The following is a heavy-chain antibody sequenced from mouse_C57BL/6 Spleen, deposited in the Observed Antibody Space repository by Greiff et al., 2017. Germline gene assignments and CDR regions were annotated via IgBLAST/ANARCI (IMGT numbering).Heavy chain of an antibody. D-gene: IGHD1-1*01. CDR1: GYTFTSYW. CDR2: IHPNSGST. Sequence: VQLQQPGAELVKPGASVKLSCKASGYTFTSYWMHWVKQRPGQGLEWIGMIHPNSGSTNYNEKFKSKATLTVDKSSSTTYMQLSSLTSDDSAVYDCARDYYGSSWWYFDVWGTGTTGTVSS. J-gene: IGHJ1*03. V-gene: IGHV1-64*01. CDR3: ARDYYGSSWWYFDV.